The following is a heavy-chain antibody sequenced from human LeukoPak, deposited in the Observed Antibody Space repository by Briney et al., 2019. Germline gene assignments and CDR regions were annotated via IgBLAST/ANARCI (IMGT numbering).Heavy chain of an antibody. CDR2: ISGSGGST. D-gene: IGHD3-9*01. Sequence: GGSLRLSCAASGFTFSSYAMSWVRQAPGNGLEWVSAISGSGGSTYYADSVKGRFTISRDNSKNTLYLQMNSLRAEDTAVYYCAKEGSTEDWLLSTRGLSGFDYWGQGTLVTVSS. V-gene: IGHV3-23*01. J-gene: IGHJ4*02. CDR1: GFTFSSYA. CDR3: AKEGSTEDWLLSTRGLSGFDY.